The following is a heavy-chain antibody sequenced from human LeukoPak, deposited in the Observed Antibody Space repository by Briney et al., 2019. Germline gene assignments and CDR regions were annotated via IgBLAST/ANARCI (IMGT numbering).Heavy chain of an antibody. CDR1: GGSFSGYY. Sequence: SETLSLTCAVYGGSFSGYYWSWIRQPPGKGLEWIGEINHSGSTNYNPSLKSRVTISVDTSKNQFSLKLSSVTAADTAVYYCARGVATTRRFQHWGQGTLVTVSS. CDR2: INHSGST. CDR3: ARGVATTRRFQH. D-gene: IGHD5-12*01. J-gene: IGHJ1*01. V-gene: IGHV4-34*01.